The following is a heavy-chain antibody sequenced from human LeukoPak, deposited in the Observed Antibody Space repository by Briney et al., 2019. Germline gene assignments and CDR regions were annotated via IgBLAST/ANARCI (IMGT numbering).Heavy chain of an antibody. CDR3: ARTHEYYDILTGYSQDWFDP. V-gene: IGHV4-38-2*01. Sequence: PSETLSLTCAVYGGSFSGYYWGWIRQPPGKGLEWIGSIYHSGSTYYNPSLKSRVTISVDTSKNQFSLKLSSVTAADTAVYYCARTHEYYDILTGYSQDWFDPWGQGTLVTVSS. J-gene: IGHJ5*02. CDR1: GGSFSGYY. CDR2: IYHSGST. D-gene: IGHD3-9*01.